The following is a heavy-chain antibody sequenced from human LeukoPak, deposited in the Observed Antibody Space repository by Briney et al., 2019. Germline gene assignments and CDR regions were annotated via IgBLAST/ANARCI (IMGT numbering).Heavy chain of an antibody. CDR3: ARVPQYCSSTSCYVVY. CDR2: ISSSSYI. CDR1: GFTFSSHT. D-gene: IGHD2-2*01. V-gene: IGHV3-21*01. J-gene: IGHJ4*02. Sequence: GGSLRLSCAASGFTFSSHTMNWVRQAPGKGLEWVSSISSSSYIYYADSVKGRFTISRDNAKNSLYLQMNSLRAEDTAVYYCARVPQYCSSTSCYVVYWGQGTLVTVSS.